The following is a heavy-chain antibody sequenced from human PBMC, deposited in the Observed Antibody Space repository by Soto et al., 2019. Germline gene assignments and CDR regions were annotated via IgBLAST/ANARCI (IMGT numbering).Heavy chain of an antibody. CDR2: IWYDGSNK. D-gene: IGHD3-22*01. V-gene: IGHV3-33*01. Sequence: GGSLILSCAASGFTFSSYGMHWVRQAPGKGLEWVAVIWYDGSNKYYADSVKGRFTISRDNSKNTLYLQMNSLRAEDTAVYYCASNYYDSSGYWGPVDYWGQGTLVTVSS. CDR3: ASNYYDSSGYWGPVDY. J-gene: IGHJ4*02. CDR1: GFTFSSYG.